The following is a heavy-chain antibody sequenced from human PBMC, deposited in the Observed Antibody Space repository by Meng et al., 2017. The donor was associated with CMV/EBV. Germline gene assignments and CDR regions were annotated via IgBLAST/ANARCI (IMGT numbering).Heavy chain of an antibody. CDR3: ARDTITMIASDY. Sequence: GESLKISCAASGFTFSDYYMNWVRQAPGKGLEWVSSISSSSTIYYADSVKGRFTISRDNAKNSLYLQMNSLRAEDTAVYYCARDTITMIASDYWGQGTLVTVSS. V-gene: IGHV3-69-1*01. J-gene: IGHJ4*02. CDR1: GFTFSDYY. CDR2: ISSSSTI. D-gene: IGHD3-22*01.